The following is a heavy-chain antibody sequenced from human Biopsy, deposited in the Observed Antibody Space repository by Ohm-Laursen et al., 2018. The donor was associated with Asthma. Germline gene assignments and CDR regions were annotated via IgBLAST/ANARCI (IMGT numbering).Heavy chain of an antibody. D-gene: IGHD3-22*01. J-gene: IGHJ3*02. V-gene: IGHV3-30*03. CDR2: VSSDGHNK. CDR3: ARQSGQDYGDSSGFDI. Sequence: RSLRLSCTASGFVFSQCGMHWVRQGPGKGLEWVALVSSDGHNKYYEDSVKGRFTISRDNSRNRLYLQINRLTVEGSAVYFCARQSGQDYGDSSGFDIWGQGTEVAVSS. CDR1: GFVFSQCG.